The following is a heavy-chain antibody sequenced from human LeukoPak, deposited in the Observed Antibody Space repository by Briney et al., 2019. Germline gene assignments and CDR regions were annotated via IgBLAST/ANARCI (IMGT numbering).Heavy chain of an antibody. J-gene: IGHJ4*02. CDR1: GYSFTTYW. CDR3: ARRISASYSLNFVY. V-gene: IGHV5-51*01. D-gene: IGHD2-2*01. CDR2: IYPGDSDT. Sequence: GESLKISCKGSGYSFTTYWIGWVRQMPGKGLEWMGIIYPGDSDTRYSPSFQGQVTISADKSISTAYLQWSSLRASDTAMYYRARRISASYSLNFVYWGQGTLVTVSS.